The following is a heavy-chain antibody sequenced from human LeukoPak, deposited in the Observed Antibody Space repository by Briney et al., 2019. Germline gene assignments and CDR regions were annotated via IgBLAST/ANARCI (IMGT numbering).Heavy chain of an antibody. CDR1: GFTFSSYG. V-gene: IGHV3-30*18. J-gene: IGHJ4*02. Sequence: GGSLRLSCAASGFTFSSYGMHWVRQAPGKGLEWVAVISYDGSNKYYADSVKGRFTISRDNSKNTLYLQMNSLRAEDTAVYYCAKDLGYCSGGSCYVFDYWGQGTPVTVSS. D-gene: IGHD2-15*01. CDR2: ISYDGSNK. CDR3: AKDLGYCSGGSCYVFDY.